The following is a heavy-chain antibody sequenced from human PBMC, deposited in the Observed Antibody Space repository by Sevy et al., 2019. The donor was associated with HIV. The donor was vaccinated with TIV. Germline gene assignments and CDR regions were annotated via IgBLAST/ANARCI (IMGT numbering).Heavy chain of an antibody. CDR3: AKALNPALESMIEVIFRTLKGFDV. D-gene: IGHD3-22*01. Sequence: GGSLRLSCAASVFTFNTHARNWVRQAPGKGLEWVSVISGTGSSTYYADSVKGRFTISRDNSKNTRYLQMNSLRADDTAVYYCAKALNPALESMIEVIFRTLKGFDVWGQGTMVTVSS. V-gene: IGHV3-23*01. J-gene: IGHJ3*01. CDR2: ISGTGSST. CDR1: VFTFNTHA.